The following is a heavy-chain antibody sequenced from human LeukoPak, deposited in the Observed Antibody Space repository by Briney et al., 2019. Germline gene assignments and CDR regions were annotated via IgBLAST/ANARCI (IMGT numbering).Heavy chain of an antibody. V-gene: IGHV1-2*06. CDR2: INPNSGGT. CDR3: ARGLYYYDSSGHIDWFDP. D-gene: IGHD3-22*01. CDR1: GYTFTGYY. J-gene: IGHJ5*02. Sequence: ASVKVSCKASGYTFTGYYMHWVRQAPGQGLEWMGRINPNSGGTNYARKVQGRVTMTRDTSISTAYMELSRLRSDDTAVYYCARGLYYYDSSGHIDWFDPWGQGTLVTVSS.